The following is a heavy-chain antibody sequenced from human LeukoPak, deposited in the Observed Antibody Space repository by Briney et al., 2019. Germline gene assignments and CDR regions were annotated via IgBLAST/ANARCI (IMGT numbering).Heavy chain of an antibody. J-gene: IGHJ4*02. CDR3: ARNMD. Sequence: SETLSLTCTVSGGSISGSRSYWGWIRQPPGEGLEWIGVIDYRGSTFYSPSLKSRVSISVEMSKSQFSLKLSSVTAADTAVYYCARNMDWGQGTLVIVSS. CDR1: GGSISGSRSY. V-gene: IGHV4-39*01. D-gene: IGHD2/OR15-2a*01. CDR2: IDYRGST.